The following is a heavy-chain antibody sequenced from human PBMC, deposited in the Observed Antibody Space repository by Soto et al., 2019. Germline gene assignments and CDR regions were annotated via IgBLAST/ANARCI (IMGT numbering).Heavy chain of an antibody. CDR2: IYHTGNT. Sequence: QMQLQESGPGLVKPSQTLSLTCAVSGDSVSSGNSLWSWIRQHPGKGLEWIGYIYHTGNTYYNPSXKXXVSISLDTSKNQFSLKLRSVTAADTAVYYCARRGGKRGFDYWGQGTLVTVSS. J-gene: IGHJ4*02. D-gene: IGHD3-16*01. V-gene: IGHV4-31*11. CDR3: ARRGGKRGFDY. CDR1: GDSVSSGNSL.